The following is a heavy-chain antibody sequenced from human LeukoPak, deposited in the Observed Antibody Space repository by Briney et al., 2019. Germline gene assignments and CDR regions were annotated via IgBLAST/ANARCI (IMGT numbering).Heavy chain of an antibody. V-gene: IGHV3-23*01. CDR1: GFTFSSYA. J-gene: IGHJ4*02. CDR2: ITASGGNT. CDR3: AKGNGYSYGRYYFDY. D-gene: IGHD5-18*01. Sequence: GGSLRLSCAASGFTFSSYAMGWVRQAPGKGLKWVSAITASGGNTYYADSVKGRFTISRDNSKNTLYLQVNSLRAEDTAVYYCAKGNGYSYGRYYFDYWGQGTLVTVSS.